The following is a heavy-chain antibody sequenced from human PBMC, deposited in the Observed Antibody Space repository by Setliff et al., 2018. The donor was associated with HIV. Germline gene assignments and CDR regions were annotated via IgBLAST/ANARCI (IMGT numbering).Heavy chain of an antibody. CDR3: TRASSWYYYMDV. CDR2: IKSRAYGGTE. Sequence: GGSLRLSCTTSGFSFGGSTLHWVRQAPGKGLEWVSLIKSRAYGGTEHYAASVKGRFTISREDSKSIAYLQMNSLRTEDTAVYYCTRASSWYYYMDVWGKGTTVTVSS. CDR1: GFSFGGST. J-gene: IGHJ6*03. V-gene: IGHV3-49*04. D-gene: IGHD6-13*01.